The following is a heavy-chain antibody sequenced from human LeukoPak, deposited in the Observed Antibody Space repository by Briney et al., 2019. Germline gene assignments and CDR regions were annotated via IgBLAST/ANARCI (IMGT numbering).Heavy chain of an antibody. Sequence: GGSLRLSCETSGFTFGTYGMTWVRQAPGKGLEWVSGITGSSTWTYYADSVRGRFTISRDNSKNTLHLQMNNLTADDTAIYYCARELVSLGTGYFDLWGRGTLVTVSS. J-gene: IGHJ2*01. CDR3: ARELVSLGTGYFDL. CDR1: GFTFGTYG. CDR2: ITGSSTWT. D-gene: IGHD7-27*01. V-gene: IGHV3-23*01.